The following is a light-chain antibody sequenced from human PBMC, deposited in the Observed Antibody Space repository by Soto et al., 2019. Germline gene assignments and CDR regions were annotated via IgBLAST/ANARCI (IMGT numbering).Light chain of an antibody. Sequence: DIVMTQSPASLALSLCERAAINGKSSRMSVHSSNNKICLAWYQQKPGQPPKVLIYWASNRESGVPDRFSGSGSGTDFTLTISSLQAEDVAVYYCQQYYSIPWTFGQGTKVDIK. V-gene: IGKV4-1*01. J-gene: IGKJ1*01. CDR3: QQYYSIPWT. CDR2: WAS. CDR1: RMSVHSSNNKIC.